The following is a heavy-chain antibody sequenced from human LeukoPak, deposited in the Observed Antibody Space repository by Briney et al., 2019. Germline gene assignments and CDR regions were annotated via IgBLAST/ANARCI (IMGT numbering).Heavy chain of an antibody. J-gene: IGHJ4*02. CDR3: ARAIVVVPAAIEAYFDY. V-gene: IGHV3-21*01. CDR2: ISSSSSYI. D-gene: IGHD2-2*01. Sequence: PGGSLRLSCAASGFTFSSYDMNWVRQAPGKGLEWVSSISSSSSYIYYADSVKGRFTISRDNAKNSLYLQMNSLRAEDTAVYYCARAIVVVPAAIEAYFDYWGQGTLVTVSS. CDR1: GFTFSSYD.